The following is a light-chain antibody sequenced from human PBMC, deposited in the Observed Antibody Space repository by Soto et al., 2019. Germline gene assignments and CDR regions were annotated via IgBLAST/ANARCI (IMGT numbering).Light chain of an antibody. V-gene: IGKV3-11*01. CDR3: QQGSS. J-gene: IGKJ4*01. CDR1: QSISSS. CDR2: DAS. Sequence: EIVLTQSPVTLSLSPGERATLSYRASQSISSSLAWYQQKLGQAPRLLIYDASNRGTGIPARFSGSGSGTDFTLTISSLEPEDVAVYYCQQGSSFGGGTKVEIK.